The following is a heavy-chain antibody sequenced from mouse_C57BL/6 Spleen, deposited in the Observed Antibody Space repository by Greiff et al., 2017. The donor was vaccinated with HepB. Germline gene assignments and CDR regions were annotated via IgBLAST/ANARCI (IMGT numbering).Heavy chain of an antibody. J-gene: IGHJ3*01. D-gene: IGHD2-4*01. CDR1: GYTFTSYW. CDR3: ARLGDYDEGFAY. Sequence: VQLQQPGAELVKPGASVKLSCKASGYTFTSYWMHWVKQRPGQGLEWIGMIHPNSGSTNYNEKFKSKATLTVDKSSSTAYMQLSSLTSEDSAVYYCARLGDYDEGFAYWGQGTLVTVSA. CDR2: IHPNSGST. V-gene: IGHV1-64*01.